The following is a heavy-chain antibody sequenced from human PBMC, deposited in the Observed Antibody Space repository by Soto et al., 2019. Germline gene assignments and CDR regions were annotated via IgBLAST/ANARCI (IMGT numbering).Heavy chain of an antibody. CDR2: ISSSSSYI. V-gene: IGHV3-21*01. CDR1: GDSCSRYS. Sequence: PLRLACGASGDSCSRYSMNWVRQAPGKGLEWVSSISSSSSYIYYADLVKGRLTISRDNAKKSLYLQMNSLRAEDTAVYYCARDPSTLNYGMDVWAQGTTVTVSS. CDR3: ARDPSTLNYGMDV. J-gene: IGHJ6*02.